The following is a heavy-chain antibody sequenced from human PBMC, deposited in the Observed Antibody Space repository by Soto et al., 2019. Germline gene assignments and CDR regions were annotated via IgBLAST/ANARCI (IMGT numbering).Heavy chain of an antibody. CDR1: GGSLSRSRYY. J-gene: IGHJ5*02. V-gene: IGHV4-39*01. D-gene: IGHD3-3*01. CDR3: ARHTMKSYDFWSGYSPWFDP. Sequence: SETLSLTCTVSGGSLSRSRYYWGWIRQPPGKGLEWIGSIYYSGSTYYNPSLKSRVTISVDTSKNQFSLKLSSVTVADTAVYYCARHTMKSYDFWSGYSPWFDPWGQGTLVTVSS. CDR2: IYYSGST.